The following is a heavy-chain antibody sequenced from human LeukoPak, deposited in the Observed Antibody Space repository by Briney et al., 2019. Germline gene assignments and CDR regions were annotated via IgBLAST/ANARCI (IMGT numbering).Heavy chain of an antibody. CDR3: ARDINFDY. J-gene: IGHJ4*02. V-gene: IGHV3-53*01. CDR1: GFTVSSNS. CDR2: IYSGGST. D-gene: IGHD3-10*01. Sequence: GGSLRLSCTVSGFTVSSNSWSWVRQAPGKGLEWVSFIYSGGSTYYADSVKGRFTISRDNSKNTLYLQMNSLRAEDTAVYYCARDINFDYWGQGTLVTVSS.